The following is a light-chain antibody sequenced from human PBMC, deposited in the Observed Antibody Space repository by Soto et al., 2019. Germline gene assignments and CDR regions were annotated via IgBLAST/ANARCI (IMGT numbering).Light chain of an antibody. Sequence: QSVLTQPPSASGTPGQRVTITCSGSSSNIGSNTVNWYQKLPGTAPELLIYSNNQRPSGVPDRFSGSKSGTSASLAISGLQSEDEADHYCAAWDDSLDGHVVFGGGTKLTVL. V-gene: IGLV1-44*01. CDR2: SNN. CDR1: SSNIGSNT. J-gene: IGLJ2*01. CDR3: AAWDDSLDGHVV.